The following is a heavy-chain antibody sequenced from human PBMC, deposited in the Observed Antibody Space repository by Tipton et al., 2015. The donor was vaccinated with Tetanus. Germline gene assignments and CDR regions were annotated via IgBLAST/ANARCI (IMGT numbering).Heavy chain of an antibody. Sequence: SLRLSCAASGFTFSRYWMSWVRQAPGKGLEWVANIMEDGSEKYYVDSVKGRFTISRDNAKNTLYLQMNSLRAEDTAVYYCAGDSDYGGWFPFDYWGQGTLVTVSS. J-gene: IGHJ4*02. CDR1: GFTFSRYW. CDR2: IMEDGSEK. V-gene: IGHV3-7*01. D-gene: IGHD4-23*01. CDR3: AGDSDYGGWFPFDY.